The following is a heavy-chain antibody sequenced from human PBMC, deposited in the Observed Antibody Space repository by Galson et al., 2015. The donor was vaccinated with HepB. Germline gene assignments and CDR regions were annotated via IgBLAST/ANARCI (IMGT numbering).Heavy chain of an antibody. V-gene: IGHV3-21*01. CDR1: GFTFSSYT. CDR2: ISSSSSYI. D-gene: IGHD5-18*01. J-gene: IGHJ6*02. Sequence: SLRLSCAASGFTFSSYTMNWVRQAPGKGLEWVSSISSSSSYIYYADSTKGRFTISRDNAKNSLYLQMNSLRAEGTAVYYCASDLLGGYSYGSYYYYGMDVWGQGTTVTVSS. CDR3: ASDLLGGYSYGSYYYYGMDV.